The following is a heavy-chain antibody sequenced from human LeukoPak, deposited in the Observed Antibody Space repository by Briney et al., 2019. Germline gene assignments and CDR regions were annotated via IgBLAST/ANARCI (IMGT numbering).Heavy chain of an antibody. CDR2: MNPNSGNT. V-gene: IGHV1-8*02. CDR1: GYTFTSYG. CDR3: ALLRVLQGNYYYYYGMDV. D-gene: IGHD2-15*01. Sequence: ASVKVSCKASGYTFTSYGISWVRQAPGQGLEWMGWMNPNSGNTGYAQKFQGRVTMTSNTSMSTAYMELSSLRSEDTAVYYCALLRVLQGNYYYYYGMDVWGQGTTVTVSS. J-gene: IGHJ6*02.